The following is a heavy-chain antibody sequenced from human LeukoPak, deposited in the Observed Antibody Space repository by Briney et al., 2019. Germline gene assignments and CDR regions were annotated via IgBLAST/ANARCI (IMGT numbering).Heavy chain of an antibody. V-gene: IGHV3-21*04. Sequence: GGSLRLSCAASGFTFSSYSMNWVRQAPGKGLEWVSSISSSSSYIYYADSVKGRFTISRDNSKNTLYLQMNSLRAEDTAVYYCAKDRDSSGYYYFSEYFQHWGQGTLVTVSS. D-gene: IGHD3-22*01. CDR3: AKDRDSSGYYYFSEYFQH. CDR1: GFTFSSYS. J-gene: IGHJ1*01. CDR2: ISSSSSYI.